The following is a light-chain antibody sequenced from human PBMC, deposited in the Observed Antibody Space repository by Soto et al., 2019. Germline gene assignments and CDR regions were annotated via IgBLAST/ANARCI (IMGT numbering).Light chain of an antibody. CDR2: KAS. J-gene: IGKJ1*01. Sequence: DIQMTQSPSTLSGSVGDRVTITCRASQTISSWLAWYQQKPGKAPKLLSYKASTIKSGVPSRFSGCGSGTAFTLTISSLQPDDFATYYCQHYNSYSEAFGQGTKVELK. CDR1: QTISSW. V-gene: IGKV1-5*03. CDR3: QHYNSYSEA.